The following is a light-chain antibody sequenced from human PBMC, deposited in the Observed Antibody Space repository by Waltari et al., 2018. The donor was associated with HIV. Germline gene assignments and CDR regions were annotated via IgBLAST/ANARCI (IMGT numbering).Light chain of an antibody. CDR2: VAS. V-gene: IGKV1-39*01. CDR3: QQSYGIPYT. Sequence: DIQMTQSPPSLSASVGDRLTITCRASQSINSHLNWYQQKPGKAPNLLIYVASNLQSGVPSRFSGSGSGTDFTLTISSLQPEDSAIYYCQQSYGIPYTFGQGTKLEI. CDR1: QSINSH. J-gene: IGKJ2*01.